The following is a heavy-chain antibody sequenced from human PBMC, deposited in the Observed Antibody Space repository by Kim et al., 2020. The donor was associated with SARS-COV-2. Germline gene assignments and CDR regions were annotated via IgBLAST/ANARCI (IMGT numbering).Heavy chain of an antibody. CDR2: IYYSGST. CDR1: GGSVSSNY. Sequence: SETLSLTCTVSGGSVSSNYWSWIRQPPGKGLEWIGYIYYSGSTNYNPSLKSRVTISVDTSKNQFSLKLTSVTAADTAVYYCARGYGSSWYVFDYWGQGILVTVSS. CDR3: ARGYGSSWYVFDY. J-gene: IGHJ4*02. D-gene: IGHD6-13*01. V-gene: IGHV4-59*02.